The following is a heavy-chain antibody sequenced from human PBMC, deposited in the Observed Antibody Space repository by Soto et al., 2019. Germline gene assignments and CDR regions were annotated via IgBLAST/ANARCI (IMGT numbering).Heavy chain of an antibody. CDR2: IFLGDSDT. D-gene: IGHD3-10*01. CDR1: GSTLTTYW. CDR3: AKTVPGTYPARYFDF. J-gene: IGHJ4*02. V-gene: IGHV5-51*01. Sequence: GESLKISCKVSGSTLTTYWIGWVRQMPGKGLECMGIIFLGDSDTRYSPSFRGQVTISADKSINTAYLQWSGLKASDTAIYYCAKTVPGTYPARYFDFWGQGTRVTVSS.